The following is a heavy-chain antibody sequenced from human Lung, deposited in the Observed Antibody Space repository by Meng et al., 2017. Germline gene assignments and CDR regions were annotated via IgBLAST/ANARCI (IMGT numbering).Heavy chain of an antibody. V-gene: IGHV3-30*01. CDR1: GFTFSSYA. CDR3: ARDPHYDILTGADY. CDR2: ISYDGSNK. Sequence: QVQLVEVGGGVVQPGRSLRLSCAASGFTFSSYAMHWVRQAPGKGLEWVAVISYDGSNKYYADSVKGRFTISRDNSKNTLYLQMNSLRAEDTAVYYCARDPHYDILTGADYWGQGTLVTGSS. J-gene: IGHJ4*02. D-gene: IGHD3-9*01.